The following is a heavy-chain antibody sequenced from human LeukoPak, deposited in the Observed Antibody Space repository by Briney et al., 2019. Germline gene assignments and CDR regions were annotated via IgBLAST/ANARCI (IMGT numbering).Heavy chain of an antibody. V-gene: IGHV1-69*13. CDR2: IISIFGTA. CDR3: ASHCSGGSHIYYYYGMDV. J-gene: IGHJ6*02. D-gene: IGHD2-15*01. Sequence: SVKVSCKASGGTFSSYAISWVRQAPGQGLEWMGGIISIFGTANYAQKFQGRVTITADESTSTAYMELSSLRSEDTAVYYCASHCSGGSHIYYYYGMDVWGQGTTVTVSS. CDR1: GGTFSSYA.